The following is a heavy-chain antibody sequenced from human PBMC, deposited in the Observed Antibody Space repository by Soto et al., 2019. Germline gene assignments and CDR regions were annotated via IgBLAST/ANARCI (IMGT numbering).Heavy chain of an antibody. Sequence: PSETLSLTCAVSGGSISSGGYSWSWIRQPPGKGLEWIGYIYHSGSTNYIPSLKSRVTISLDTSKNQFSLKLTSVTAADTAVYYCARHCGGDCSHAFDIWGQGTMVTVSS. V-gene: IGHV4-30-2*01. CDR3: ARHCGGDCSHAFDI. D-gene: IGHD2-21*02. CDR1: GGSISSGGYS. CDR2: IYHSGST. J-gene: IGHJ3*02.